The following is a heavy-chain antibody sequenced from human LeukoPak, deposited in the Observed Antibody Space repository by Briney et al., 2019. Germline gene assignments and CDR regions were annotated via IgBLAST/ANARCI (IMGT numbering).Heavy chain of an antibody. Sequence: SGGSLRLSCAASGFTFSSYAMSWVRQAPGKGLEWVSVVSGSGGSTYYGDSVKGRFTISRDNSKNTVFLQMNSLRGEDTAVYYCAKDYYGSGAAYYFDYWGQGTLVTVSS. D-gene: IGHD3-10*01. CDR3: AKDYYGSGAAYYFDY. CDR1: GFTFSSYA. V-gene: IGHV3-23*01. CDR2: VSGSGGST. J-gene: IGHJ4*02.